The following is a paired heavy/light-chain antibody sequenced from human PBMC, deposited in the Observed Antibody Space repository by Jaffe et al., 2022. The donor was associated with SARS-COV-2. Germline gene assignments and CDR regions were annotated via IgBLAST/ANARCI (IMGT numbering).Light chain of an antibody. J-gene: IGLJ3*02. CDR2: KVS. Sequence: QSALTQPASVSGSPGQSITISCTGTSTDVGNYNLVSWYQQHPGKVPKLIIYKVSERPSGVSYRFSGSKSGNTASLTISGLQAEDEADYYCCSYAGNSRLFGGGTKLTVL. CDR1: STDVGNYNL. CDR3: CSYAGNSRL. V-gene: IGLV2-23*02.
Heavy chain of an antibody. CDR1: GFSLSTSAMC. CDR3: ARICVGVDAYSQTDGAFDI. Sequence: QVTLRESDPALVRPTQTLKLTCTFSGFSLSTSAMCVSWIRQPPGKALEWLALIDWDDDKYYSTSLKTRLTISKDTSKNQVVLTMTNMDPVDTGTYYCARICVGVDAYSQTDGAFDIWGQGTMVTVSS. CDR2: IDWDDDK. V-gene: IGHV2-70*13. J-gene: IGHJ3*02. D-gene: IGHD1-26*01.